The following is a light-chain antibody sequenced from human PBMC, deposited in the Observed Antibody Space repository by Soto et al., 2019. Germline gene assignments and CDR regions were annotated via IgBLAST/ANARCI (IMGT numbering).Light chain of an antibody. J-gene: IGLJ2*01. V-gene: IGLV2-8*01. CDR3: SSYAGSNNVI. Sequence: QSALTQPPSASGSPGQSVAISCTGTSSDVGGNNYVSWYQQHPGKAPKLMVYEVTKRPSGVSDRFSGSKSGNTASLTVSGLQAEDEADYYGSSYAGSNNVIFGGGTKVTVL. CDR1: SSDVGGNNY. CDR2: EVT.